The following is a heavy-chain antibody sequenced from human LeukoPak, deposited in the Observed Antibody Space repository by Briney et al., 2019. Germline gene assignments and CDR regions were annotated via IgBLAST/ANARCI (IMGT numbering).Heavy chain of an antibody. CDR2: ISYDGSNK. J-gene: IGHJ4*02. V-gene: IGHV3-30*18. D-gene: IGHD1-26*01. CDR3: AKDLGARVGATPDY. Sequence: GGSLRLSCAASGFTFSSYGMHWVRQAPGEGLEWVAVISYDGSNKYYADSVKGRFTISRDNSKNTLYLQMNSLRAEDTAVYYYAKDLGARVGATPDYWGQGTLVTVSS. CDR1: GFTFSSYG.